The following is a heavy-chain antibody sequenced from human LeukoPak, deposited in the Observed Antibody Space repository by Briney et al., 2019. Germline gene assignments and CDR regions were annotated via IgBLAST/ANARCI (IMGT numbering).Heavy chain of an antibody. J-gene: IGHJ6*04. D-gene: IGHD1-20*01. Sequence: SETLSLTCTVSGGSISSYYWSWIRQPPGKGLEWIGYIYYSGSTNYNPSLKSRVTISVDTSKNQFSLKLSSVTAADTAVYYCASGGLTASRYYYYGMDVWGKGTTVTVSS. V-gene: IGHV4-59*01. CDR3: ASGGLTASRYYYYGMDV. CDR1: GGSISSYY. CDR2: IYYSGST.